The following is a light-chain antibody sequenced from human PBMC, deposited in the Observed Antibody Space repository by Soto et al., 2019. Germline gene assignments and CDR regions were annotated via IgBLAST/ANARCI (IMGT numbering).Light chain of an antibody. J-gene: IGKJ4*01. Sequence: DIVMTQSPDSLAVSLGERATINCKSSQSVLHSSYNKNYLAWYQQKPGQTPKLLIYCASTRESGVPARFSGSGSGTAFTLTISSLQAEDVAVYYCQQYPSTPPTFGGGTMVEIK. V-gene: IGKV4-1*01. CDR2: CAS. CDR1: QSVLHSSYNKNY. CDR3: QQYPSTPPT.